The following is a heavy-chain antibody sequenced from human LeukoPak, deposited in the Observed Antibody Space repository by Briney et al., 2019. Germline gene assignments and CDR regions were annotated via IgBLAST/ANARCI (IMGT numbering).Heavy chain of an antibody. CDR3: TRASMTTVTLTFDY. V-gene: IGHV4-34*01. CDR1: GGSFSGYY. CDR2: INHSGSI. Sequence: PSETLSLTCAVYGGSFSGYYWSWIRQPPGKGLEWIGEINHSGSINYNPSLKSRVTISVDTSKNQFSLKLSSVTAADTAVYYCTRASMTTVTLTFDYWGQGTLVTVSS. J-gene: IGHJ4*02. D-gene: IGHD4-17*01.